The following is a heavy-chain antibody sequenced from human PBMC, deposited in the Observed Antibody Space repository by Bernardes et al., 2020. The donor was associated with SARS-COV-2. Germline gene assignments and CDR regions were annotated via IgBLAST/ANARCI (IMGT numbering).Heavy chain of an antibody. CDR2: IYPGDSDT. J-gene: IGHJ6*02. Sequence: GASLKSSGKASGYIFIHNWIAWVRTMPGKGLEWMGTIYPGDSDTRYSPSFQGQVTVSADKSINTAYLQWSSLKASDTAMYYCARRQTNCTGGRCYSGGMDVWGQGTTVTVSS. D-gene: IGHD2-15*01. CDR1: GYIFIHNW. CDR3: ARRQTNCTGGRCYSGGMDV. V-gene: IGHV5-51*01.